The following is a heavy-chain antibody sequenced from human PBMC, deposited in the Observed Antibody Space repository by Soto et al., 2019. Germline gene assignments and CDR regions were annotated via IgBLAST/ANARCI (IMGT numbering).Heavy chain of an antibody. Sequence: SGPTLVNPTQTLTLTCTFSGFSLSTSGVGVGWIRQPPGKALEWLALIFWDNDKRYSPSLKSRLTITKDTSKNQVVLTMTNMDPVDTATYYCAHRRGSFRPYNYYSGVGVWGQGATVTVSS. J-gene: IGHJ6*02. CDR1: GFSLSTSGVG. D-gene: IGHD1-26*01. V-gene: IGHV2-5*02. CDR2: IFWDNDK. CDR3: AHRRGSFRPYNYYSGVGV.